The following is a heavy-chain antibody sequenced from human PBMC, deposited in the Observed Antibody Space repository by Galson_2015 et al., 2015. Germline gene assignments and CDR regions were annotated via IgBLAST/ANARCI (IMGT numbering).Heavy chain of an antibody. V-gene: IGHV1-2*06. CDR2: INPNSGGT. CDR3: ARVATMVQRNALNWFDP. CDR1: GYTFTGYY. D-gene: IGHD3-10*01. J-gene: IGHJ5*02. Sequence: SVKVSCKASGYTFTGYYMHWVRQAPGQGLEWMGRINPNSGGTNYAQKFQGRVTMTRDTSISTAYMELSRLRSDDTAVYYCARVATMVQRNALNWFDPWGQGTLVTVSS.